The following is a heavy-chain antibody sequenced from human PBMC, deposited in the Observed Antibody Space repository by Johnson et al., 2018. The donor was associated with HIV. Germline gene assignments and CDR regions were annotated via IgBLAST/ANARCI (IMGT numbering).Heavy chain of an antibody. CDR1: GFTFSNAW. CDR2: IKSKTDGGTT. CDR3: TPDGYNLGGAFDI. J-gene: IGHJ3*02. V-gene: IGHV3-15*01. D-gene: IGHD5-24*01. Sequence: VQLVESGGGLVKPGGSLRLSCAASGFTFSNAWMSWVRQAPGKGLEWVGRIKSKTDGGTTDYAAPVKGRFTISRDDSKNTLYLQMNSLKTEDTAVYYCTPDGYNLGGAFDIWGQGTMVTVSS.